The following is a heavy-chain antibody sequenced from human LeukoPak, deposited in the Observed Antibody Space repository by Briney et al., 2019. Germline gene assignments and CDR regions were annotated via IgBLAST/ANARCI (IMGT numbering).Heavy chain of an antibody. V-gene: IGHV1-69-2*01. J-gene: IGHJ4*02. D-gene: IGHD2-21*01. CDR3: ATVVGWKAYDH. CDR2: VDPEDGKT. Sequence: APVKVSCKASGLTFSDYFVHWVRQAPGKGLEWMGRVDPEDGKTLYAEKFRGRVTITADTSADTAYLDLSGLKSEDTAVYYCATVVGWKAYDHWGQGTLVTVSS. CDR1: GLTFSDYF.